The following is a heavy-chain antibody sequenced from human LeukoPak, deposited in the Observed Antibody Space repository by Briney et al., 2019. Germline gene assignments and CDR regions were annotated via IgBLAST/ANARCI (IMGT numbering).Heavy chain of an antibody. CDR3: ARAEAGATLYYFDY. CDR1: GFTFSSYS. Sequence: GGSLRLSCAASGFTFSSYSMNWVRQAPGKGLEWVSSISSSSSYIYYADSVKGRFTISRDNAKNSLYLQMNSLRADDTAVYYCARAEAGATLYYFDYWGQGTLVTVSS. V-gene: IGHV3-21*01. J-gene: IGHJ4*02. CDR2: ISSSSSYI. D-gene: IGHD1-26*01.